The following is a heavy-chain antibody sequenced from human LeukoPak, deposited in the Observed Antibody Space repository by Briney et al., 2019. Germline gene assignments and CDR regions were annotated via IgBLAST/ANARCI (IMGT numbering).Heavy chain of an antibody. CDR1: GCTFSSYA. CDR3: ARDEITYYDILTGLSNWFDP. J-gene: IGHJ5*02. Sequence: ASVKVSCKASGCTFSSYAISWVRQAPGQGLEWMGRIIPILGIANYAQKFQGRVTITADKSTSTAYMELSSLRSEDTAVYYCARDEITYYDILTGLSNWFDPWGQGTLVTVSS. CDR2: IIPILGIA. V-gene: IGHV1-69*04. D-gene: IGHD3-9*01.